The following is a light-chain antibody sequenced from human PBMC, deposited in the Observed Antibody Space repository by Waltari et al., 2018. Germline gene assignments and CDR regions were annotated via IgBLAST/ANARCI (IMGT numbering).Light chain of an antibody. Sequence: QSALTQPRPVSGSPGQSVTISCTGTSSDVGDYNYVSWYQEHPGKAPKLMIYDVSKRPSGVPDRFSASKSGNTASLTISGLQAEDEAVYHCCSRAGSSVLFGGGTKLTVL. J-gene: IGLJ2*01. CDR1: SSDVGDYNY. V-gene: IGLV2-11*01. CDR2: DVS. CDR3: CSRAGSSVL.